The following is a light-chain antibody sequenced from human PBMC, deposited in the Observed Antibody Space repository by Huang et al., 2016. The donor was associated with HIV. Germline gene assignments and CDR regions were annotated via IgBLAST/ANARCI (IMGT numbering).Light chain of an antibody. CDR2: LGS. V-gene: IGKV2-28*01. J-gene: IGKJ4*01. CDR1: QSLLHSDGYNY. Sequence: DIVMTQSPLSLLVTPGEPASISCRSSQSLLHSDGYNYLDWYLQRPGQSPQLLIYLGSNRAAGVPDRFSGSGSGTDFTLKSSRLEAEDVGVYYCMQALQTPRTFGGGTKVEIK. CDR3: MQALQTPRT.